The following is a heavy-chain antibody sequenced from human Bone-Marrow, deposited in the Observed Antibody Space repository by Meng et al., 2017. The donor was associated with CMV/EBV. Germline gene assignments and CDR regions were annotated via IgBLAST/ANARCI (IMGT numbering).Heavy chain of an antibody. Sequence: GGSLRLSCAASGFTFSSYAMSWVRQAPGKGLEWVSAISGSGGSTYYADSVKGRFTISRDNSKNTLYLQMNSLRAEDTALYYCARGLRAAAKHYYYGMDVWGQGTTVTVSS. D-gene: IGHD6-13*01. CDR2: ISGSGGST. V-gene: IGHV3-23*01. CDR1: GFTFSSYA. CDR3: ARGLRAAAKHYYYGMDV. J-gene: IGHJ6*02.